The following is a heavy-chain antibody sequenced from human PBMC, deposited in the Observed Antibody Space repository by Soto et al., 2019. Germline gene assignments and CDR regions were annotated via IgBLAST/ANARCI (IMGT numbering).Heavy chain of an antibody. J-gene: IGHJ4*02. CDR1: GGSISSYY. Sequence: SETLSLTCTVSGGSISSYYWSWIRQPPGKGLEWIGYMYYSGSTNYNPSLKSRVTISVDTSKNQFSLKLSSVTAADTAVYYCGGKNYDSSGYFDYWGQGTLVTASS. D-gene: IGHD3-22*01. CDR3: GGKNYDSSGYFDY. CDR2: MYYSGST. V-gene: IGHV4-59*01.